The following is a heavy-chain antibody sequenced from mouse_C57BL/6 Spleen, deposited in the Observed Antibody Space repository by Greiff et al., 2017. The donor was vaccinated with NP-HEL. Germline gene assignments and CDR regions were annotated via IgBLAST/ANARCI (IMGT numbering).Heavy chain of an antibody. CDR1: GFSFNTYA. V-gene: IGHV10-1*01. D-gene: IGHD3-2*02. Sequence: GGGLVQPKGSLKLSCAASGFSFNTYAMNWVRQAPGKGLEWVARIRSKSNNYATYYADSVKDRFTISRDDSESMLYLQMNNLKTEDTAMYYCVRQGWAGYFDYWGQGTTLTVSS. CDR2: IRSKSNNYAT. J-gene: IGHJ2*01. CDR3: VRQGWAGYFDY.